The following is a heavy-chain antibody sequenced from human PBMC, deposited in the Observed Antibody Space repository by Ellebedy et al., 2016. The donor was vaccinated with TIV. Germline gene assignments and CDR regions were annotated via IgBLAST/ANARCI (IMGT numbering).Heavy chain of an antibody. CDR2: ISQYGIT. D-gene: IGHD3-16*01. Sequence: SETLSLTXAVSSGLRGSHWWIWVRQSPGKGLEWIGEISQYGITRYRASLKSRLSISIDISKNEVSLKLVSVTAADTAVYYCARGGDHFVSPLLPLDFWGQGTVVIVSS. CDR1: SGLRGSHW. CDR3: ARGGDHFVSPLLPLDF. V-gene: IGHV4-4*02. J-gene: IGHJ4*02.